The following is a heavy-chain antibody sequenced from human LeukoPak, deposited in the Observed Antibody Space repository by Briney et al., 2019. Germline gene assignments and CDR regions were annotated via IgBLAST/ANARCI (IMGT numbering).Heavy chain of an antibody. D-gene: IGHD3-22*01. CDR1: GGTFSSYA. Sequence: SVKVSCKASGGTFSSYAISWVRQAPGQGLEWMGGIIPIFGTANYTQKFQGRVTITTDESTSTAYMELSSLRSEDTAVYYCARGTIYDSSGYLDYWGQGTPVTVSS. J-gene: IGHJ4*02. V-gene: IGHV1-69*05. CDR2: IIPIFGTA. CDR3: ARGTIYDSSGYLDY.